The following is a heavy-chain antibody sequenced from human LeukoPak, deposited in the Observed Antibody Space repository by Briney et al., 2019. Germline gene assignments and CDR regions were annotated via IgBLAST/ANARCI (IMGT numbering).Heavy chain of an antibody. CDR3: AARGTYYDFWSGYPRSGY. CDR1: GFTFSSYW. V-gene: IGHV3-74*01. CDR2: INSDGSST. D-gene: IGHD3-3*01. J-gene: IGHJ4*02. Sequence: PGGSLRLSCAASGFTFSSYWMHWVRQAPGKGLVWVSRINSDGSSTSYADSVKGRFTISRDNAKNTLYLQMNSLRAEDTAVYYCAARGTYYDFWSGYPRSGYWGQGTLVTVSP.